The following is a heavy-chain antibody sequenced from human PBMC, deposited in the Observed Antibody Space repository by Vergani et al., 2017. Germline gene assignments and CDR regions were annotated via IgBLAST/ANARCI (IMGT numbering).Heavy chain of an antibody. V-gene: IGHV4-38-2*01. Sequence: QVQLQESGPGLVKPSETLSLTCAVSGYSISSGYYWGWIRQPPGKGLEWIGSIYHSGSTYYNPSLKSRVTISVDTSKNQFSLKLSSVTAADTAVYYCATSNSVWLFDGAFDIWGQGTMVTVSS. D-gene: IGHD3-9*01. CDR1: GYSISSGYY. CDR3: ATSNSVWLFDGAFDI. CDR2: IYHSGST. J-gene: IGHJ3*02.